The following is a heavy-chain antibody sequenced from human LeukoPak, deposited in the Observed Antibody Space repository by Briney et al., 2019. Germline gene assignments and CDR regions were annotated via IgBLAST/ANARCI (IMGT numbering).Heavy chain of an antibody. D-gene: IGHD3-3*01. J-gene: IGHJ4*02. V-gene: IGHV1-2*06. Sequence: ASVKVSCKASGYTFTGYYMHWVRQAPEQGLEWMGRINPNSGGTNYAQKFQGRVTMTRDTSISTAYMELSRLRSDDTAVYYCAREETSIFGVVIIPLLFDYWGQGTLVTVSS. CDR1: GYTFTGYY. CDR2: INPNSGGT. CDR3: AREETSIFGVVIIPLLFDY.